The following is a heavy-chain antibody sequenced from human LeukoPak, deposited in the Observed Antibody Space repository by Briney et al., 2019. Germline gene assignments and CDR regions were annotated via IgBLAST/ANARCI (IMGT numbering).Heavy chain of an antibody. CDR1: GDSISSGSYS. Sequence: PSQTLSLTCAVSGDSISSGSYSWSWIRQPPGKGLEWIGYISHSGNTYYSPSLKSRVTISVDNSKNQFSLNLTSVTAADTAVYYCARAPPPSIDQTFDIWGQGTMVTVSS. V-gene: IGHV4-30-2*01. J-gene: IGHJ3*02. D-gene: IGHD2-2*01. CDR3: ARAPPPSIDQTFDI. CDR2: ISHSGNT.